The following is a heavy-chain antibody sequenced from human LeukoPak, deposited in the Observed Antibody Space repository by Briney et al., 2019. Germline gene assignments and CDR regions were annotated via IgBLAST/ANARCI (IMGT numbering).Heavy chain of an antibody. CDR1: GGTFSSYA. CDR3: ARENYYDGSGSPSASAPVDH. Sequence: ASVEVSCKASGGTFSSYAISWVRQAPGQGLEWMGGIIPIFGTANYAQKFQGRVTITADESTSTAYMELSSLRSEDTAVYYCARENYYDGSGSPSASAPVDHWGQGTLVTVSS. J-gene: IGHJ4*02. V-gene: IGHV1-69*13. CDR2: IIPIFGTA. D-gene: IGHD3-22*01.